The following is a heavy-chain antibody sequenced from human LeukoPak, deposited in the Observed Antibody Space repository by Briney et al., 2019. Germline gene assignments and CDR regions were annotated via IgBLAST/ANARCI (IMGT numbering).Heavy chain of an antibody. Sequence: SETLSLTCTVSGGSISSYYWSWIRQPPGKGLEWIGYIYYSGSTYYNPSLKSRVTISVDTSKNQFSLKLSSVTAADTAVYYCARLLLWFGRLYYFDYWGQGTLVTVSS. J-gene: IGHJ4*02. CDR3: ARLLLWFGRLYYFDY. V-gene: IGHV4-59*12. CDR1: GGSISSYY. D-gene: IGHD3-10*01. CDR2: IYYSGST.